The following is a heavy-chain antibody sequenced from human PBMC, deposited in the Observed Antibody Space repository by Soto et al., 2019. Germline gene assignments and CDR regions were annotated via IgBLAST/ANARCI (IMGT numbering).Heavy chain of an antibody. Sequence: PSQTLSLTCAISGDSVSSNSAAWNWIRQSPSRGLEWLGRTYYRSKWYNDYAVSVKSRITINPDTSKNQFSLQLNSVTPEDTAVYYCARDRDSGYDRKDHYYYYYYGMHVWGQGTTVTVSS. CDR1: GDSVSSNSAA. CDR3: ARDRDSGYDRKDHYYYYYYGMHV. V-gene: IGHV6-1*01. CDR2: TYYRSKWYN. J-gene: IGHJ6*02. D-gene: IGHD5-12*01.